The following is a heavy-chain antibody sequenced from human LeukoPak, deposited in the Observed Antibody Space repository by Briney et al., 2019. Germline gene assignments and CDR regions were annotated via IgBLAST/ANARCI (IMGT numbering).Heavy chain of an antibody. CDR3: AGEGSVGATPGFHH. J-gene: IGHJ1*01. CDR1: GGSFSGYY. D-gene: IGHD1-26*01. V-gene: IGHV4-34*01. Sequence: SETLSLTCAVYGGSFSGYYWSWIRQPPGKGLEWIGEINHSGSTNYNPSLKSRVTISVDTSKNQFSLKLSSVTAADTAVYYCAGEGSVGATPGFHHWGQGTLVTVSS. CDR2: INHSGST.